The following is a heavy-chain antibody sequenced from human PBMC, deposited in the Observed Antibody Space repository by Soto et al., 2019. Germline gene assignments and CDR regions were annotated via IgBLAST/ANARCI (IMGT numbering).Heavy chain of an antibody. D-gene: IGHD2-15*01. CDR1: GYTFTGYY. CDR2: INPNSGGT. V-gene: IGHV1-2*04. J-gene: IGHJ6*02. CDR3: ARGRAYCSGGSCYSVGYYGMDV. Sequence: QVQLVQSGAEVKKPGASVKVSCKASGYTFTGYYMHWVRQAPGQGLEWMGWINPNSGGTNYAQKFQGWVTMTRDTSISTAYMELSRLRSADTAVYYCARGRAYCSGGSCYSVGYYGMDVWGQGTTVTVSS.